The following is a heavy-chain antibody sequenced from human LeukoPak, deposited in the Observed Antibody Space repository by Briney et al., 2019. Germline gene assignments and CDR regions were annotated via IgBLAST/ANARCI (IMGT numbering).Heavy chain of an antibody. Sequence: PSETLSLTCTVSGGSISSYYWSWIRQPPGKGLEWIGYIYYSGSTNYNPSLKSRVTILVDTSKNQFSLKLSSVTAADTAVFYCARSSWDYYYMDVWGKGTTVTVSS. J-gene: IGHJ6*03. V-gene: IGHV4-59*01. CDR3: ARSSWDYYYMDV. CDR2: IYYSGST. D-gene: IGHD3-10*01. CDR1: GGSISSYY.